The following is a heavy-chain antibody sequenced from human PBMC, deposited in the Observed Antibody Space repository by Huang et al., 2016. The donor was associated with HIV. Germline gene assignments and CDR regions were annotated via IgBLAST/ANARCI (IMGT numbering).Heavy chain of an antibody. J-gene: IGHJ5*02. Sequence: QVQLHQWGAGLLTPSETLSLTCVVYGGSFSSYYWNWIRQSPGKGLEWIGQINHRGSTTYNPSLKSRVTMSVDTSKNQFSLRVSSVTAADTAVYYCAREIMISFGGPFDPWGQGTLVTVSS. D-gene: IGHD3-16*01. CDR2: INHRGST. V-gene: IGHV4-34*01. CDR3: AREIMISFGGPFDP. CDR1: GGSFSSYY.